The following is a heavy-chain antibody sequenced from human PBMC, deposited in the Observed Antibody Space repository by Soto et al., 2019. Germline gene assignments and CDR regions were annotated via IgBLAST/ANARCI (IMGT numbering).Heavy chain of an antibody. V-gene: IGHV1-2*04. CDR1: GYTFTDYF. D-gene: IGHD3-3*01. Sequence: ASVKVSCKASGYTFTDYFMNWMRQAPGQRLEWMGWINPNSGGTNYAQKLQGWVTMTRDTSISTAYMELSRLRSDDTAVYYCAMGTDFWSGYYTGSPPDYWGQGTLVTVSS. J-gene: IGHJ4*02. CDR2: INPNSGGT. CDR3: AMGTDFWSGYYTGSPPDY.